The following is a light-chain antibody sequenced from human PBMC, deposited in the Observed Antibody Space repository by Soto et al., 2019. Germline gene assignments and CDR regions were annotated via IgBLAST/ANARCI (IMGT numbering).Light chain of an antibody. Sequence: EIVLTQSPDTLSLSPGERATLSCRASQSVSSALLAWYQQKPGQAPRLLIYRASTRATGIPDRFTGSGSGTDFTLTISRLEPEDFAGYYWQQYESSPLTFGGGTKVEIK. CDR3: QQYESSPLT. V-gene: IGKV3-20*01. J-gene: IGKJ4*01. CDR1: QSVSSAL. CDR2: RAS.